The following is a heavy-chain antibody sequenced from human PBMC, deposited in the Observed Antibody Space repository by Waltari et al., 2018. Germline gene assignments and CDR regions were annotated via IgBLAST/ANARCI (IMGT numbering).Heavy chain of an antibody. D-gene: IGHD3-3*01. CDR2: IRSKTYYGTA. Sequence: EVRLVESGGGLGEPGRSLRLSCSTSGFTFGDYGSSWVRQAPGKGLEWVGFIRSKTYYGTAEYAASMKGRFIISRDDSKSVAYLQMNNLKPEDTAVYYCARVEGSFWSGYRFDSWGQGTPVTVSS. V-gene: IGHV3-49*04. CDR1: GFTFGDYG. J-gene: IGHJ4*02. CDR3: ARVEGSFWSGYRFDS.